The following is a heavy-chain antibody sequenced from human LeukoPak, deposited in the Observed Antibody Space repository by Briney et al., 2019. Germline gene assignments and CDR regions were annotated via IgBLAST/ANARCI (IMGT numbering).Heavy chain of an antibody. CDR3: AREEYSYGLDY. V-gene: IGHV4-34*01. CDR1: GGSFSGYY. Sequence: SETLSLTCAVYGGSFSGYYWSWIRQPPGTGLEEIGEFNHSGNTNYSPSLKSRVTRSVDMSKNQFSLKLSSVTAADTAVYYCAREEYSYGLDYWGQGTLVTVSS. D-gene: IGHD5-18*01. CDR2: FNHSGNT. J-gene: IGHJ4*02.